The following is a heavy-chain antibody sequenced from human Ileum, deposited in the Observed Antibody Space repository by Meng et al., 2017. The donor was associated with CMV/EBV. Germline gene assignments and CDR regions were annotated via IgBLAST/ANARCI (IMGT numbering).Heavy chain of an antibody. CDR2: INPNSGGT. D-gene: IGHD6-13*01. J-gene: IGHJ5*02. V-gene: IGHV1-2*02. CDR3: ARDRYRIAAAGTGWFDP. CDR1: YNFTGYY. Sequence: YNFTGYYMHWVRQAPGQGLEWMGWINPNSGGTNYAQKFQGRVTMTRDTSISTAYMELSRLRSDDTAVYYCARDRYRIAAAGTGWFDPWGQGTLVTVSS.